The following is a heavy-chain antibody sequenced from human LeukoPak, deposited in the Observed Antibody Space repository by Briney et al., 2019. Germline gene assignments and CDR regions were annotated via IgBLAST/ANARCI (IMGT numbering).Heavy chain of an antibody. V-gene: IGHV3-74*01. CDR2: INSDGSSA. J-gene: IGHJ4*02. Sequence: GGSLRLSCAASGFTFSSYWMHWVRQAPGKGLVWVSRINSDGSSASYADSVKGRFTISRDNAKNSLYLQMNSLRAEDTAVFYCARLYYDASARYFDYWGQGTLVTVSS. D-gene: IGHD3-10*01. CDR1: GFTFSSYW. CDR3: ARLYYDASARYFDY.